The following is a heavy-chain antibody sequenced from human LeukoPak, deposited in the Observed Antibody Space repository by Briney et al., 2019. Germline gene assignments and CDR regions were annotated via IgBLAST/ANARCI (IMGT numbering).Heavy chain of an antibody. CDR3: ARSGDTATYYYYGMDV. D-gene: IGHD5-18*01. J-gene: IGHJ6*02. V-gene: IGHV1-18*01. CDR2: ISAYNGNT. CDR1: GYTFTSYG. Sequence: ASVKVSCKASGYTFTSYGISWVRQAPGQGLEWMGWISAYNGNTNYAQKLQGRVTMTTDTSTSTAYMELRSLRSDDTAVYYCARSGDTATYYYYGMDVWGQGTTVTVSS.